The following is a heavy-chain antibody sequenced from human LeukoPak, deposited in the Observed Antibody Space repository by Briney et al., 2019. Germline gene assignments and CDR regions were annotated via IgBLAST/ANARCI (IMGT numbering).Heavy chain of an antibody. CDR3: ARGGSGRPFDY. J-gene: IGHJ4*02. D-gene: IGHD2-15*01. CDR1: GGSISSYY. V-gene: IGHV4-59*01. Sequence: PSETLSLTCTVSGGSISSYYWSWIRQPPGKGLEWIGYIYYSGSTNYNPSLKSRVTISVDTSKNQFSLKLSSVTAADTAVYYCARGGSGRPFDYWGQGTLVTVSS. CDR2: IYYSGST.